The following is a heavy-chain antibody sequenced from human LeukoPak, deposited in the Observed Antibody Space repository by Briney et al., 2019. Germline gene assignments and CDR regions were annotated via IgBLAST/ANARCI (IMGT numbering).Heavy chain of an antibody. J-gene: IGHJ4*02. V-gene: IGHV3-53*01. CDR3: ARSYYRYCSSTSCYYFDY. D-gene: IGHD2-2*01. CDR2: IYSDGRT. CDR1: GFTVSNKY. Sequence: GGSLRLSCAASGFTVSNKYMTWVRQAPGKGLEWVSLIYSDGRTYYADSVKGRCTISRDGSKNTLYLQMNSLRAEDTAVYYCARSYYRYCSSTSCYYFDYWGQGTLVTVSS.